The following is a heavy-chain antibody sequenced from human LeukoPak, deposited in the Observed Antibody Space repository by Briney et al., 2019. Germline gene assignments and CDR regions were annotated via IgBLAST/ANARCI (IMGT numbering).Heavy chain of an antibody. Sequence: ASVKVSCKASGYTFTSYYMHWVRQAPGQGLEWMGIINPSGGSTSYAQKFQGRVTMTRDTSTSTVYMELSSLRSEDTAFYYCARGEGLQLWKNYFDYWGQGTLVTVSS. CDR2: INPSGGST. CDR1: GYTFTSYY. D-gene: IGHD5-18*01. V-gene: IGHV1-46*01. CDR3: ARGEGLQLWKNYFDY. J-gene: IGHJ4*02.